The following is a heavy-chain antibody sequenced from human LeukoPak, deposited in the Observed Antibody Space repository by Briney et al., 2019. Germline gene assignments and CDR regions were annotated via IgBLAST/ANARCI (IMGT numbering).Heavy chain of an antibody. J-gene: IGHJ4*02. CDR2: IYHTGNT. D-gene: IGHD3-22*01. V-gene: IGHV4-30-2*01. CDR1: GGSISTGTYY. Sequence: SETLSLTFTVSGGSISTGTYYWSWVRQPPGKGLEWLGYIYHTGNTYYNPSLKSRVTISVDTSKNQFSLKLTSVTAADTAVYYCARDNGGYYDYWGQGTLVTVSS. CDR3: ARDNGGYYDY.